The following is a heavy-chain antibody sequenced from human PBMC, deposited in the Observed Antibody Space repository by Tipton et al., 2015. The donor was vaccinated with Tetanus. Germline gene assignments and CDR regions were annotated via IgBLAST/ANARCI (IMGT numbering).Heavy chain of an antibody. Sequence: QLVQSGGALIQPGGSLRLSCAASGFTFSSYSMSWVRQAPGKGLVWVSRISGDGSTTNYADFVEGRFTISRDNAKNTLYLQMNSLRVEDTAVYYCGRPYTTSLYVSDEWGQGTLVTVSS. CDR1: GFTFSSYS. D-gene: IGHD3-16*02. V-gene: IGHV3-74*02. CDR3: GRPYTTSLYVSDE. J-gene: IGHJ4*02. CDR2: ISGDGSTT.